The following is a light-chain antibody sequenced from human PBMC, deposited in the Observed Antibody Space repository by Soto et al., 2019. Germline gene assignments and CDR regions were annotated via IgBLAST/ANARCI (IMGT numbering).Light chain of an antibody. Sequence: DIQMTQSPSSLSASVGDRVTITCQASQDITNYISWYQQKPGKAPKLLIYDASNLEAGVPSRFSGSGSGTDFTFTISSLQPEDFATYYCQHSNNVFALTFGGGTKVEIK. CDR3: QHSNNVFALT. V-gene: IGKV1-33*01. CDR1: QDITNY. CDR2: DAS. J-gene: IGKJ4*01.